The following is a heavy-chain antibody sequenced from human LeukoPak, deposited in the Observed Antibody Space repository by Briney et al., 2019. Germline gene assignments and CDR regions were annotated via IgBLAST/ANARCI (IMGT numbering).Heavy chain of an antibody. D-gene: IGHD5-18*01. CDR3: ARDLTLNGGYSYPPDY. Sequence: PSETLSLTCTVSGGSVSSSDYYWDWMRQPPGKGLEWIGYIYHSGSTYYNPSLKSRVTISVDRSKNQFSLKLSSVTAAGTAVCYCARDLTLNGGYSYPPDYWGQGTLVTVSS. CDR1: GGSVSSSDYY. J-gene: IGHJ4*02. V-gene: IGHV4-39*07. CDR2: IYHSGST.